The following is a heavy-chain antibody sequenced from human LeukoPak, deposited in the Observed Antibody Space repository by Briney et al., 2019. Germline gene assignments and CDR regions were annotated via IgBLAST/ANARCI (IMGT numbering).Heavy chain of an antibody. CDR3: ARAQTYYYDSSGSPFY. D-gene: IGHD3-22*01. CDR2: INPNSGGT. V-gene: IGHV1-2*02. J-gene: IGHJ4*02. CDR1: GYTFTGYY. Sequence: ASVKVSCKASGYTFTGYYMHWVRQAPGQGLEWMGCINPNSGGTNYAQKFQGRVTMTRDTSISTAYMELSRLRSDDTAVYYCARAQTYYYDSSGSPFYWGQGTLVTVSS.